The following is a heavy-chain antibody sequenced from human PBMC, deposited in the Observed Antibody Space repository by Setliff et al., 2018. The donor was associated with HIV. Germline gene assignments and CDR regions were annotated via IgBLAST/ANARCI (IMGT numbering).Heavy chain of an antibody. V-gene: IGHV4-39*01. Sequence: TSETLSLTCSVYGASITNSNSYWGWLRQTPVKRLEWLASIYYSGSTSYKPSPSSRLTISVDTSKNQLSLRLTSVTAADTGVYYCARHREPPGTSWSFYYYYMDLWGGGTTVTVSS. CDR1: GASITNSNSY. CDR3: ARHREPPGTSWSFYYYYMDL. D-gene: IGHD6-13*01. J-gene: IGHJ6*03. CDR2: IYYSGST.